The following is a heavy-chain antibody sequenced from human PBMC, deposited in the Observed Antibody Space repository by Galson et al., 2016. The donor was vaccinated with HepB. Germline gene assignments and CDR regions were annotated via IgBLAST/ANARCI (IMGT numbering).Heavy chain of an antibody. D-gene: IGHD2-21*02. CDR3: ARGYRNGGDRQFDL. Sequence: SLRLSCAASGFTFSSYAMHWVRQAPGKGLEWVAVISYDGSNKYYADSVKGRFTISRDNSKNTLYLQMNSLRAEDTAVYYCARGYRNGGDRQFDLWGQGTLVIVSS. CDR1: GFTFSSYA. J-gene: IGHJ4*02. CDR2: ISYDGSNK. V-gene: IGHV3-30-3*01.